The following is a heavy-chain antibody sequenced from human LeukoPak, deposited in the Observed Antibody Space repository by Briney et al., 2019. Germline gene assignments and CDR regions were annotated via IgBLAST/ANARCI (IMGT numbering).Heavy chain of an antibody. Sequence: PGGSLRLSCAASGFTVSSNYMSWVRQAPGKGLEWVSVISDSGGDTSYADSGKGRFTISRDNSKNTVHLQMNSLRVEDTAVYYCAKTDCTSSSCYTIDSWGQGTLVTVSS. J-gene: IGHJ4*02. CDR3: AKTDCTSSSCYTIDS. V-gene: IGHV3-23*01. CDR1: GFTVSSNY. D-gene: IGHD2-2*02. CDR2: ISDSGGDT.